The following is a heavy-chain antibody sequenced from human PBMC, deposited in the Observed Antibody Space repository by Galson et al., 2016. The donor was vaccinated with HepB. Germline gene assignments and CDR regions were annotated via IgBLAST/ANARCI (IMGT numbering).Heavy chain of an antibody. CDR1: GFTFSSYA. D-gene: IGHD3-10*01. V-gene: IGHV3-23*01. Sequence: SLRLSCAASGFTFSSYAMSWVRQAPGQGLEWVSAISGSGERTNYADSVKGRFSISRDNSKSTVYLQLNRLRAEDTAVYWCAKLSILWFGELSHFQYWGQGTLVTVSS. J-gene: IGHJ1*01. CDR2: ISGSGERT. CDR3: AKLSILWFGELSHFQY.